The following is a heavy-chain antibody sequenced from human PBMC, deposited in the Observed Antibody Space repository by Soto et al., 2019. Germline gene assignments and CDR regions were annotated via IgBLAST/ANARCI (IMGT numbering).Heavy chain of an antibody. D-gene: IGHD1-26*01. V-gene: IGHV4-30-2*01. CDR3: ARGGSYGLLGMDV. CDR2: IYHSGST. Sequence: QLQLQESGSGLVKPSQTLSLTCAVSGGSISSGGYSWSWIRQPPGKGLEWIGYIYHSGSTYYNPSLKSRVTLSVDRSKNQFALKLSSVTAADTAVYYCARGGSYGLLGMDVWGQGTTVTVSS. J-gene: IGHJ6*02. CDR1: GGSISSGGYS.